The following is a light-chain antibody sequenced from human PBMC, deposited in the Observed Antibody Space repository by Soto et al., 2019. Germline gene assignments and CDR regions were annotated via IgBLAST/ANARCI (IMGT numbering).Light chain of an antibody. J-gene: IGLJ1*01. CDR2: EGT. CDR3: CAYVGARSYV. CDR1: NNL. V-gene: IGLV2-23*01. Sequence: QSVLTQPASVSGSPGQPITISCTGTNNLVSWYQQHPGKAPKVVLYEGTKRPSGVSNRFSGSNSGSTASLTISGLQAEDEAHYFCCAYVGARSYVFGPGTKVTVL.